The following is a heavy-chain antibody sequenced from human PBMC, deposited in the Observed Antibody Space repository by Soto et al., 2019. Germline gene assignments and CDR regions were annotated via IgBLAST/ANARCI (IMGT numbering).Heavy chain of an antibody. D-gene: IGHD3-22*01. CDR3: ASLRGVVYYYDSSGYLDY. CDR2: IYYSGST. CDR1: GGSISSSSYY. V-gene: IGHV4-39*01. Sequence: SETLSLTCTVSGGSISSSSYYWGWIRQPPGKGLEWIGSIYYSGSTYYNPSLKSRVTISLDTSKNQFSLKLSSVTAADTAVYYFASLRGVVYYYDSSGYLDYWGLGALVTVSS. J-gene: IGHJ4*02.